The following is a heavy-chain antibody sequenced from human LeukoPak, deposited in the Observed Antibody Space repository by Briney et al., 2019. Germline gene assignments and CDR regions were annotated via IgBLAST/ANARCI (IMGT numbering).Heavy chain of an antibody. CDR2: IYYSGST. CDR1: GGSVSSGSYY. CDR3: ARDYYDSSGYYISY. J-gene: IGHJ4*02. V-gene: IGHV4-61*01. Sequence: PSETLSLTCTVSGGSVSSGSYYWRWIRQPPGEGLEWIGYIYYSGSTNYNPSLKSRVTISVDTSKNQFSLKLSSVTAADTAVYYCARDYYDSSGYYISYWGQGTLVTVSS. D-gene: IGHD3-22*01.